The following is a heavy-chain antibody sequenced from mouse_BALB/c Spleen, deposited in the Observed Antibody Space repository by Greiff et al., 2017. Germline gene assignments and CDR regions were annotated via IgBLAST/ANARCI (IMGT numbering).Heavy chain of an antibody. D-gene: IGHD1-2*01. Sequence: VLLVESGPGLVAPSQSLSITCTVSGFSLTGYGVNWVRQPPGKGLEWLGMIWGDGSTDYNSALKSRLSISKDNSKGQVVLKMNSLQTDDTARYYCAIITTVPPDFDYWGQGTTLTVSS. CDR2: IWGDGST. CDR1: GFSLTGYG. V-gene: IGHV2-6-7*01. CDR3: AIITTVPPDFDY. J-gene: IGHJ2*01.